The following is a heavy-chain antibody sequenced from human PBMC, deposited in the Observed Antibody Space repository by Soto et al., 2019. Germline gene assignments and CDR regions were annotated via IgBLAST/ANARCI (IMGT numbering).Heavy chain of an antibody. V-gene: IGHV4-39*01. CDR3: ASLGATRYYYYGMDV. CDR1: CGSISSSSYY. CDR2: IYYSGST. Sequence: SETLSLTCTVSCGSISSSSYYWGWIRQPPGKGLEWIGSIYYSGSTYYNPSLKSRVTISVDTSKNQFSLKLSSVTAADTAVYYCASLGATRYYYYGMDVWGQGTTVTVS. D-gene: IGHD1-26*01. J-gene: IGHJ6*02.